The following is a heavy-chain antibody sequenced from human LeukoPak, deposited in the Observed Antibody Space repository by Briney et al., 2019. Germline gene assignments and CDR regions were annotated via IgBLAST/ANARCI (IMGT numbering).Heavy chain of an antibody. CDR3: VKDQTEGLWFGELAFDY. CDR2: ISSNGGST. D-gene: IGHD3-10*01. V-gene: IGHV3-64D*06. Sequence: GGSLRLSCSASGFTFSSYAMHWVRQAPGKGLEYVSAISSNGGSTYYADSVKGRFTISRDNSKNTLYLQMSSLRAEDTAVYYGVKDQTEGLWFGELAFDYWGQGTLVTVSS. J-gene: IGHJ4*02. CDR1: GFTFSSYA.